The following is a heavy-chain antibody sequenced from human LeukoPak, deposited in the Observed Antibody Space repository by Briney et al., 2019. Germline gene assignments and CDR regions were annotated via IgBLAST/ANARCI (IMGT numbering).Heavy chain of an antibody. V-gene: IGHV1-46*01. D-gene: IGHD6-19*01. CDR1: AYTFTSNY. CDR2: INPGGDSA. J-gene: IGHJ5*02. CDR3: ASAVAGTEWFDP. Sequence: GTSVKVSCKASAYTFTSNYVHWVRQPPAQGVEWMGLINPGGDSASYAQNFQGRVTLTRDTSTSTVYMELSSLRSEDTAVYYCASAVAGTEWFDPWGQGTLVTVSS.